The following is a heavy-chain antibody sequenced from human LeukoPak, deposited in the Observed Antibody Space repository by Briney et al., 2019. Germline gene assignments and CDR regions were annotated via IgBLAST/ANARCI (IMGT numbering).Heavy chain of an antibody. V-gene: IGHV1-2*02. CDR1: GYTFTGYY. CDR2: INPNSGGT. Sequence: GASVKASCKASGYTFTGYYMHWVRQAPGQGLEWMGWINPNSGGTNYAQKFQGRVTMTRDTSISTAYMELSRLRSDDTAVYYCARGYSYGSQCFDYWGQGTLVTVSS. J-gene: IGHJ4*02. D-gene: IGHD5-18*01. CDR3: ARGYSYGSQCFDY.